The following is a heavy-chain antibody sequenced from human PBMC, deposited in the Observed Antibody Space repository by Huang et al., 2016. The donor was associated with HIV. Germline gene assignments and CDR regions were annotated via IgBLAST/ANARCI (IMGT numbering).Heavy chain of an antibody. CDR3: AKDNDLYYFDY. D-gene: IGHD1-1*01. CDR2: ITFDGKNK. CDR1: GFTFSGYG. V-gene: IGHV3-30*18. Sequence: QVHLVESGGGVVQPGRSLRLSCAASGFTFSGYGMHWVRQAPGKGLAWVAVITFDGKNKYYADSGRGRVTVSRYNSQNTVSLRMNTLRAEDTAVYYCAKDNDLYYFDYWGQGTLVTVSS. J-gene: IGHJ4*02.